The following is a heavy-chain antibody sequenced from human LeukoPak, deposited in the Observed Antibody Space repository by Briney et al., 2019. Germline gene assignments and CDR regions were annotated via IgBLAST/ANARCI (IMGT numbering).Heavy chain of an antibody. CDR2: IFHTGST. CDR1: GASINSRNW. CDR3: ARDLSAKIQFLTPRPLDP. D-gene: IGHD5-24*01. J-gene: IGHJ5*02. V-gene: IGHV4-4*02. Sequence: SGTLSLTWNVSGASINSRNWFSWVRQPPGKGLEWIGQIFHTGSTNSNPSLRGRVTIAVDESKNQISLKLTSVTAADTAVYYCARDLSAKIQFLTPRPLDPWGQGTLVTVSS.